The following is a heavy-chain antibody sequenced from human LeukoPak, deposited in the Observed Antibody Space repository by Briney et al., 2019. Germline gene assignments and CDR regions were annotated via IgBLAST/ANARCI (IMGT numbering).Heavy chain of an antibody. V-gene: IGHV4-61*05. Sequence: PSETLSLTCTVSGGPVYTSDYYWGWIRQSPGKGLEWIGDIFYNGKTNYNPSLRGRVTISINTSRNQFSLKLASVTAADTAVYYCARIFDSWGQGTLVTVSS. J-gene: IGHJ4*02. CDR3: ARIFDS. CDR2: IFYNGKT. CDR1: GGPVYTSDYY.